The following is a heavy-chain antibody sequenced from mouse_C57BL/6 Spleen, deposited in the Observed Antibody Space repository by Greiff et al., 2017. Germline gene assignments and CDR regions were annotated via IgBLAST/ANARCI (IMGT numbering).Heavy chain of an antibody. J-gene: IGHJ4*01. CDR3: ARPLYYDYERYAMDY. Sequence: EVQVVASGGGLVKPGGSLKLSCAASGFTFSDYGMHWVRQAPAKGLEWVAYISSGSSTIYYADTVKGRFTISRDNANNTLCLQMTSLRSEDTAMYYCARPLYYDYERYAMDYWGQGTSVTVSS. D-gene: IGHD2-4*01. V-gene: IGHV5-17*01. CDR1: GFTFSDYG. CDR2: ISSGSSTI.